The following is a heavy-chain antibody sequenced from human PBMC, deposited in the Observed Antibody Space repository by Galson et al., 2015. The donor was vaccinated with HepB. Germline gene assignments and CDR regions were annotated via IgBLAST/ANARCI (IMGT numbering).Heavy chain of an antibody. CDR1: GFTFSSYW. V-gene: IGHV3-7*03. CDR3: ARNYGDPRGRTYYFDY. D-gene: IGHD4-17*01. J-gene: IGHJ4*02. Sequence: SLRLSCAASGFTFSSYWMSWVRQAPGKGLEWVANIKQDGSEKYYVDSVKGRFTISRDNAKNSLYLQMNSLRAEDTAVYYCARNYGDPRGRTYYFDYWGQGTLVTVSS. CDR2: IKQDGSEK.